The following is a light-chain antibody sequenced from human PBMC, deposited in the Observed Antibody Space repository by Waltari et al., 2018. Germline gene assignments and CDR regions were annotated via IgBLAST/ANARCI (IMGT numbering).Light chain of an antibody. CDR3: QQSYSTPPT. J-gene: IGKJ1*01. CDR1: QSISSY. V-gene: IGKV1-39*01. Sequence: DIQMTQSPSSLSASVGDXVTITCRASQSISSYLNWYQQNPGKAPKLLSYAASSLQSGVPSRFSGSGSGTDFTLTISSLQPEDFATYYCQQSYSTPPTFGQGTKVEIK. CDR2: AAS.